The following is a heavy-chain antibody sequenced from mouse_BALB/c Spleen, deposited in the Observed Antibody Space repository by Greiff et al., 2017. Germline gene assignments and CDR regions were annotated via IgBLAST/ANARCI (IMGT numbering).Heavy chain of an antibody. V-gene: IGHV2-9*02. CDR2: IWAGGGR. CDR1: GFSLTSYG. D-gene: IGHD1-1*01. Sequence: QVQLKESGPGLVAPSQSLSITCTVSGFSLTSYGVHWVRQTPGKGLEWLGVIWAGGGRNYNSAIMSRLSIIKDNSKSQVFFKMNSRQTADPAIYYCAREGYYGSSYGAYWGQGTLVTVSA. J-gene: IGHJ3*01. CDR3: AREGYYGSSYGAY.